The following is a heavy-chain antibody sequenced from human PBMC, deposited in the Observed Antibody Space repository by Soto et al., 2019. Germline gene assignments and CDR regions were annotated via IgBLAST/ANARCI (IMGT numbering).Heavy chain of an antibody. V-gene: IGHV3-30-3*01. CDR1: GFTFSSYA. Sequence: GGSLRLSCAASGFTFSSYAMHWVRQAPGKGLEWVAVISYDGSNKYYADSVKGRFTIPRDNSKNTLYLQMNSLRAEDTAVYYCARNYDFWSGPIDYWGQGTLVNVSS. CDR3: ARNYDFWSGPIDY. J-gene: IGHJ4*02. CDR2: ISYDGSNK. D-gene: IGHD3-3*01.